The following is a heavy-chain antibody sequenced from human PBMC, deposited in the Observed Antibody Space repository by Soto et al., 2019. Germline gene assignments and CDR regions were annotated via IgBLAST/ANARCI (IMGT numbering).Heavy chain of an antibody. CDR2: ISGSGGST. Sequence: PGGSLRLSCAASGFTFNSYTMAWVRQAPGKGLEWVSSISGSGGSTYYADSVKGRFTISRDNSKNTLYLQMNSLRAEDTAVYYCAKQGAYSSGWPRGGYWGQGTLVTVSS. V-gene: IGHV3-23*01. CDR1: GFTFNSYT. J-gene: IGHJ4*02. D-gene: IGHD6-19*01. CDR3: AKQGAYSSGWPRGGY.